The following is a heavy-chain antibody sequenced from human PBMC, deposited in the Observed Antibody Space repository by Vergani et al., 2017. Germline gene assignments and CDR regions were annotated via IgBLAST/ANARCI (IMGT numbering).Heavy chain of an antibody. CDR2: NHTSGST. D-gene: IGHD2-15*01. J-gene: IGHJ4*02. CDR3: AGGSCLGGSCYKPLFDY. Sequence: QVQLQESGPGLVKPSQTLSLTCTVSGGSINSHNYYWSWIRQPAGKGLEWIGRNHTSGSTNYNPSLKSRVTMSEDTSKNQFSLHLTSVTAADTAVYFCAGGSCLGGSCYKPLFDYWGQGILVTVSS. V-gene: IGHV4-61*02. CDR1: GGSINSHNYY.